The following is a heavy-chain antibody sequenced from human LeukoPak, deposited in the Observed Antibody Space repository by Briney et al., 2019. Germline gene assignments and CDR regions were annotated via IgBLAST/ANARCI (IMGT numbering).Heavy chain of an antibody. CDR1: GDSVSSNNGA. CDR2: TYYRSKWYN. D-gene: IGHD1-14*01. V-gene: IGHV6-1*01. Sequence: SQTLSFTCDISGDSVSSNNGAWNWIRQSPSRGLEWLGRTYYRSKWYNDYAGSLNGRITISPDTSKNQFSLHLNSVTPEDTAVYYCARDLGNTGRYTFDYWGQGILVTVSS. CDR3: ARDLGNTGRYTFDY. J-gene: IGHJ4*02.